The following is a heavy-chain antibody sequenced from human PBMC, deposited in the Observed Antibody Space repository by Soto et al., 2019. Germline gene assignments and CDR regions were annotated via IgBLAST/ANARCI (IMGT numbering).Heavy chain of an antibody. D-gene: IGHD6-13*01. CDR3: ARYTSSWYDSNWFDP. Sequence: ASVKVSCKASGYTFTSYAMHWVRQAPGQRLEWMGWINVGNGNTKYSQKFQGRVTITRDTSASTAYMELSSLRSEDTAMYYCARYTSSWYDSNWFDPWGQGTLVTVSS. CDR2: INVGNGNT. CDR1: GYTFTSYA. V-gene: IGHV1-3*01. J-gene: IGHJ5*02.